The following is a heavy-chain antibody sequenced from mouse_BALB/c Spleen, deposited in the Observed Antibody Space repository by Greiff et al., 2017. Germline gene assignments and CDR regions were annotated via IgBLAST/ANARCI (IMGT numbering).Heavy chain of an antibody. CDR3: ARDLYFDY. J-gene: IGHJ2*01. V-gene: IGHV2-6-7*01. CDR1: GFSLTSYG. CDR2: IWGDGST. Sequence: VQLQESGPGLVAPSQSLSITCTVSGFSLTSYGVHWVRQPPGKGLEWLGMIWGDGSTDYNSALKSRLSISKDNSKSQVFLKMNSLQTDDTARYYCARDLYFDYWGQGTTLTVSS.